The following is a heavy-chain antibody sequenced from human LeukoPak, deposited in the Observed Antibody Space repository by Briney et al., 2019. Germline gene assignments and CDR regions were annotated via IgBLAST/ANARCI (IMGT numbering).Heavy chain of an antibody. V-gene: IGHV3-9*03. CDR2: ISWNSGSI. CDR3: AKGMAGSGSYYNDYAFDI. CDR1: GFTFDDYA. Sequence: QPGRSLRLSCAASGFTFDDYAMHWVRQAPGKGLEWVSGISWNSGSIGYADSVKGRFTISRDNAKNSLYLQMNSLRAEDMALYYCAKGMAGSGSYYNDYAFDIWGQGTMVTVSS. D-gene: IGHD3-10*01. J-gene: IGHJ3*02.